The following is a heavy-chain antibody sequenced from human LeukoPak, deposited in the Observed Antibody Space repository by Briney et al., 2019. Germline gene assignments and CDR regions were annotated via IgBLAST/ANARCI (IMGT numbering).Heavy chain of an antibody. CDR2: ISYDGSNK. V-gene: IGHV3-30-3*02. Sequence: GGSLRLSCAASGFTFSSYAMHWVRQAPGKGLEWVAVISYDGSNKYYADSVKGRFTISRDNSKNTLYLQMNSLRAEDTAVYYCAKSRWVMRPVLDLWGRGTLVTVSS. CDR1: GFTFSSYA. D-gene: IGHD2-21*01. CDR3: AKSRWVMRPVLDL. J-gene: IGHJ2*01.